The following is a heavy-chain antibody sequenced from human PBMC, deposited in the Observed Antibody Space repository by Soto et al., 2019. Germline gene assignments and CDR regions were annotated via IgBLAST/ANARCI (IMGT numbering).Heavy chain of an antibody. CDR2: IKQGGSDK. CDR3: AKEGFGPGLDYGPIDS. V-gene: IGHV3-7*01. J-gene: IGHJ4*02. CDR1: GFTFRSYW. Sequence: EVQLVESGGGLVQPGGSLRLSCAASGFTFRSYWMNWVRQAPGKGLEWVANIKQGGSDKYYVDSVKGRFTISRDDAKNSLFLQMNSLRAEDTAVYYCAKEGFGPGLDYGPIDSWGQETLVTVSS. D-gene: IGHD4-17*01.